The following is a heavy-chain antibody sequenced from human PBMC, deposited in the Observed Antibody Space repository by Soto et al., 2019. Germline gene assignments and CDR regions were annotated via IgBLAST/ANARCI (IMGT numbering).Heavy chain of an antibody. V-gene: IGHV3-48*02. CDR2: ISTTSSSI. J-gene: IGHJ4*02. CDR1: GFTFSSYS. CDR3: ARKGVAFDY. D-gene: IGHD3-3*01. Sequence: GGSLRLSCAASGFTFSSYSMNWVRQAPGKGLEWISYISTTSSSIYYADSVKGRFTISRDNAENSLFLQMNSLRDEDTAVYYCARKGVAFDYWGRGALVTVSS.